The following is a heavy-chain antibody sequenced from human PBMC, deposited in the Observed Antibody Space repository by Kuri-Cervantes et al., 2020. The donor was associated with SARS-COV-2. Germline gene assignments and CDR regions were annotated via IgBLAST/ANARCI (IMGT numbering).Heavy chain of an antibody. V-gene: IGHV3-66*02. Sequence: GGSLRLSCAASGFTVSSNYMSWVRQAPGKGLEWVSVIYSGGSTYYVDSVKGRFTISRDNSKNTLYLQMNSLRAEDTAVYYCAKDRGHTFGGVYHWGQGTLVTVSS. CDR2: IYSGGST. J-gene: IGHJ5*02. CDR3: AKDRGHTFGGVYH. CDR1: GFTVSSNY. D-gene: IGHD3-16*01.